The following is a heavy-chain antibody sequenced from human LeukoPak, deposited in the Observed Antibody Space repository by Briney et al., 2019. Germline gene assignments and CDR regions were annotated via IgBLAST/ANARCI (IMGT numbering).Heavy chain of an antibody. CDR3: ARHPIVATIGFADY. D-gene: IGHD5-12*01. CDR1: GYSISSGYY. Sequence: SEPLSLTCAVSGYSISSGYYWGWIRHPPGKGLEWIGSTYHSGSTYYNPSLKSRVTISVDTTKNQFSLKLSSVTAADTAVYYCARHPIVATIGFADYWGQGTLVTVSS. V-gene: IGHV4-38-2*01. CDR2: TYHSGST. J-gene: IGHJ4*02.